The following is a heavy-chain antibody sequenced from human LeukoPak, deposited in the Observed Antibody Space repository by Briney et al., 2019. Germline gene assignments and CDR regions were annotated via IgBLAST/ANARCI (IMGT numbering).Heavy chain of an antibody. Sequence: PSETLSLTCAIYSESFSGYFWSWIRQPPGKGLEWIGEINYSGSTNYNPSLKSRVTISVDTSKNQFSLKLSSVTAADTAVYYCARDVGAFDIWGQGTMVTVSS. CDR2: INYSGST. CDR1: SESFSGYF. V-gene: IGHV4-34*01. D-gene: IGHD1-26*01. J-gene: IGHJ3*02. CDR3: ARDVGAFDI.